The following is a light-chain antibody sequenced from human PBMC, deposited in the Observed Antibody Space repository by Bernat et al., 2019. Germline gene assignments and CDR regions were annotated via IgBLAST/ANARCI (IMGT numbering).Light chain of an antibody. CDR2: KAS. V-gene: IGKV1-5*03. CDR1: QSISRW. Sequence: DIQMTQSPSTLSASVGDRVTMTCRSSQSISRWLAWYQQKPGQAPQLPIYKASNLESGVTSRFRGSGSGSEFNLTISSLQPDDLATYYCQQYHNSSPYTCGQGTIVEIK. CDR3: QQYHNSSPYT. J-gene: IGKJ2*01.